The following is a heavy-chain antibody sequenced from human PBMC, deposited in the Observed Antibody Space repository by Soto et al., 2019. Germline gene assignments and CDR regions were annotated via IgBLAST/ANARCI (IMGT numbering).Heavy chain of an antibody. J-gene: IGHJ6*03. CDR1: GFTFDDYA. CDR2: ISWNSGSI. CDR3: AKAGDYGDYYYYYMDV. D-gene: IGHD4-17*01. V-gene: IGHV3-9*01. Sequence: EVQLVESGGGLVQPGRSLRLSCAASGFTFDDYAMHWVRQAPGKGLEWVSGISWNSGSIGYADSVKGRFTIYRDNAKISQYLQMNSLRAEDTALYYCAKAGDYGDYYYYYMDVWGKGTTVTVSS.